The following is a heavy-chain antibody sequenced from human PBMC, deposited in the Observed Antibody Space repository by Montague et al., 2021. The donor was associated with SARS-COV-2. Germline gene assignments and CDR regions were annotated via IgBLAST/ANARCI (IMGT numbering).Heavy chain of an antibody. D-gene: IGHD2-21*02. CDR1: DFTFSDYS. V-gene: IGHV3-23*01. CDR3: ARRRIKDILLVLPAPHLDV. CDR2: ITGSGSTT. Sequence: SLRLSCAASDFTFSDYSMTWVRQAPGKGLEWVSFITGSGSTTYYXXSLKGRFTISRDNSRSTLYLQMNSLRVEDTAVYYCARRRIKDILLVLPAPHLDVWGKGTTVTVSS. J-gene: IGHJ6*04.